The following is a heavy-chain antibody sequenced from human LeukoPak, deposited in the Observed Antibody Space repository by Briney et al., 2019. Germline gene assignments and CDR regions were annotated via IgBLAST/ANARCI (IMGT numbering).Heavy chain of an antibody. CDR1: GGSISSYY. D-gene: IGHD3-16*01. CDR3: ARNVGYYYGIDV. CDR2: IYYSGST. J-gene: IGHJ6*02. Sequence: SETLSLTCTVSGGSISSYYWSWIRQPPGKGLEWIGYIYYSGSTNYNPSLKSRVTISVDTSKNQFSLKLSSVTAADTAVYYCARNVGYYYGIDVWGQGTTVTVSS. V-gene: IGHV4-59*01.